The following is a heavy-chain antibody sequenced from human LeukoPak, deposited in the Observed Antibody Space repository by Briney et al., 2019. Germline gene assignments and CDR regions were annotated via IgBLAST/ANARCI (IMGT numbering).Heavy chain of an antibody. CDR2: ISSSSSTI. CDR1: GFTFSTYS. J-gene: IGHJ5*02. Sequence: GGSLRLSCAASGFTFSTYSMNWVRQAPGKGLEWVSYISSSSSTIYYADSVKGRFTISRDNAKNSLYLQMSSLRSDDTAVYYCARDWVIGPNWFDPWGQGTLVTVSS. CDR3: ARDWVIGPNWFDP. V-gene: IGHV3-48*01. D-gene: IGHD3-16*01.